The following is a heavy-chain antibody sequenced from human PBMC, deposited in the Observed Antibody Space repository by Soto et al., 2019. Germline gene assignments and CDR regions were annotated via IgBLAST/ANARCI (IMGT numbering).Heavy chain of an antibody. D-gene: IGHD3-10*01. CDR2: VTTSGDTM. V-gene: IGHV3-48*02. CDR3: VREEASGSSGLTYHNYYNGMDA. CDR1: GFTFSRYN. Sequence: GGSLRLSCVASGFTFSRYNMHWVRQAPGKGLEWVAYVTTSGDTMFYADSVEGRFAISRDVAKNSVHLQMNSLGDEDTAVYYCVREEASGSSGLTYHNYYNGMDAWGQGTTVTVSS. J-gene: IGHJ6*02.